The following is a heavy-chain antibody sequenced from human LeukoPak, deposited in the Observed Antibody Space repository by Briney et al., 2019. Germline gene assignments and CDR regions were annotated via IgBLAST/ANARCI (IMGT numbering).Heavy chain of an antibody. D-gene: IGHD5-12*01. CDR1: GSTFSSYS. V-gene: IGHV3-21*01. CDR3: ARDKRNSGYDSPPSRFDY. J-gene: IGHJ4*02. Sequence: PGGSLRLSCAASGSTFSSYSMNWVRQAPGKGLEWVSSISSSSSYIYYADSVKGRFTISRDNAKNSLYLQMNSLRAEDTAVYYCARDKRNSGYDSPPSRFDYWGQGTLVTVSS. CDR2: ISSSSSYI.